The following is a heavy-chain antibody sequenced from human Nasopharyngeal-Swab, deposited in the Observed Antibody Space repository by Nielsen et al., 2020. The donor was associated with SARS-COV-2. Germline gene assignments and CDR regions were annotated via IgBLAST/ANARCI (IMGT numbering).Heavy chain of an antibody. CDR3: AREGGYCSGGSCPYYGMDV. CDR1: GFTFDDYG. Sequence: GASLKISCAASGFTFDDYGMSWVRQAPGKGLEWVSGINWNGGSTGYADSVKGRFTISRDNAKNSLYLQMNSLRAEDTALYHCAREGGYCSGGSCPYYGMDVWGQGTTVTVSS. CDR2: INWNGGST. V-gene: IGHV3-20*01. J-gene: IGHJ6*02. D-gene: IGHD2-15*01.